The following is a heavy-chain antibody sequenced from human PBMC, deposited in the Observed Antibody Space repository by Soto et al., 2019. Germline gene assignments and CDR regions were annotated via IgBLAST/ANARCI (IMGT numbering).Heavy chain of an antibody. Sequence: EVQLLESGGGLVQPGGSPRLSGAASALSLSTDGVTWVRQAPGKGLEWVSGFSGGSGTTHYADSVKGRFSITRDNSKNTAHLEMNSLRVEDTAIYYCAKWNGYGDYWGQGILVTVSS. CDR1: ALSLSTDG. J-gene: IGHJ4*02. V-gene: IGHV3-23*01. CDR3: AKWNGYGDY. CDR2: FSGGSGTT. D-gene: IGHD1-1*01.